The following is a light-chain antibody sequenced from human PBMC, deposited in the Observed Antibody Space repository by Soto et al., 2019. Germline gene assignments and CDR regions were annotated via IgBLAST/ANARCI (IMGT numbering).Light chain of an antibody. J-gene: IGKJ5*01. CDR1: QSLLHSNGYSY. CDR3: MQALQTPLT. V-gene: IGKV2-28*01. Sequence: DIVMTQSPLSLPVTPGEPASISCRSSQSLLHSNGYSYFDWYLQKPGQSPQLLIYLGSNRASGVPDRFSGSGSGTDFTLKISRVEAEDVEVYYCMQALQTPLTFGQGTRLEIK. CDR2: LGS.